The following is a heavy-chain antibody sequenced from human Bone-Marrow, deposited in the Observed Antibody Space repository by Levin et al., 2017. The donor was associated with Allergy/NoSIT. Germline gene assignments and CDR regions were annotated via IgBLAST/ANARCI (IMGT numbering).Heavy chain of an antibody. CDR3: SSPYDSYDSGGY. V-gene: IGHV3-74*01. J-gene: IGHJ4*02. CDR1: GFTFSYYW. CDR2: ITSDGSST. Sequence: SCAASGFTFSYYWMYWVRQAPGKGLVWVSRITSDGSSTIYADSVKGRFTISSDNAKNTLYLQMNRLGPEDTAVYYCSSPYDSYDSGGYWGQGTLVSVSS. D-gene: IGHD3-22*01.